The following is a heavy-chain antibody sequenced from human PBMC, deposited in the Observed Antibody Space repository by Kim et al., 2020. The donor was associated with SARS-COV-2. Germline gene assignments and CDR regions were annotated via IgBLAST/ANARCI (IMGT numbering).Heavy chain of an antibody. Sequence: SETLSLTCTVSGGSINSFYWSWIRQPPGKGLEWIGYVYYSGTTNYNPSLKSRVTISVDPSKNQFSLKLSSVSGADTAVYYCARGGWSLDYWGHGILVTVSS. CDR1: GGSINSFY. CDR2: VYYSGTT. J-gene: IGHJ4*01. V-gene: IGHV4-59*01. CDR3: ARGGWSLDY. D-gene: IGHD1-26*01.